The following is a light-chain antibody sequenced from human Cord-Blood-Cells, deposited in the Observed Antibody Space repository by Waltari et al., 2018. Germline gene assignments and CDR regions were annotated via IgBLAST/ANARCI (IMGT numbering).Light chain of an antibody. J-gene: IGLJ1*01. CDR3: SSYTSSSTLYV. V-gene: IGLV2-14*01. CDR1: SSDVVGYNS. CDR2: EVS. Sequence: QSALTQPAPLPGSPGRSITISCPGTSSDVVGYNSVSWYQQHPGKAPKLMIYEVSNRPSGVSNRFSGSKSGNTASLTISGLQAEDEADYYCSSYTSSSTLYVFGTGTKVTVL.